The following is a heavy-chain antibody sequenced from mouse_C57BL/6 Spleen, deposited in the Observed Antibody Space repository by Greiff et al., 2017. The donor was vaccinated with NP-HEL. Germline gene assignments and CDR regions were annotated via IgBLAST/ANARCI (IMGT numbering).Heavy chain of an antibody. J-gene: IGHJ3*01. CDR3: TTYYDYDRRFAY. D-gene: IGHD2-4*01. CDR1: GFNIKDDY. CDR2: IDPENGDT. Sequence: EVQLQQSGAELVRPGASVKLSCTASGFNIKDDYMHWVKQRPEQGLEWIGWIDPENGDTEYASKFQGKATITADTSSNTAYLQLSSLTSEDTAVYYCTTYYDYDRRFAYWGQGTLVTVSA. V-gene: IGHV14-4*01.